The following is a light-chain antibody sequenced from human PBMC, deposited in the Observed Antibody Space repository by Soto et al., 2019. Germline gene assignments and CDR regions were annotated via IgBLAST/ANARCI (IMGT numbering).Light chain of an antibody. CDR3: QRYNNWPYT. Sequence: EIVMTQSPDTLSVSPGERATLSCRASQSVSSNLAWYQQKPGQAPRLLIFGASTRATGIPARFSGSGSGTEFTLTISSLRSEDFAVYRCQRYNNWPYTFGQGTTLEIK. CDR1: QSVSSN. V-gene: IGKV3D-15*01. CDR2: GAS. J-gene: IGKJ2*01.